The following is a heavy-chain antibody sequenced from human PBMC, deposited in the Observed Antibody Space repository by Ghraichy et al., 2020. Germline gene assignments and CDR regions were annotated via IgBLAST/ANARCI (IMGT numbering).Heavy chain of an antibody. Sequence: SETLSLTCAVYGAFFTGFYWSWLRQPPGKGLEWIGEIDHSGSTKYNPSLKSRVTISLDTSKNQFSLKLSSVTAADAAVYYCARGLFTGSGGYWGQGTLVTVSS. CDR2: IDHSGST. CDR1: GAFFTGFY. J-gene: IGHJ4*02. D-gene: IGHD2-21*01. CDR3: ARGLFTGSGGY. V-gene: IGHV4-34*01.